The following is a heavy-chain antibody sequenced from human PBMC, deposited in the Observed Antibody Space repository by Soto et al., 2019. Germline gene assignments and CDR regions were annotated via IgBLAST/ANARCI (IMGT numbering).Heavy chain of an antibody. CDR3: ATAGSRDNWFDP. CDR2: FDPEDGET. J-gene: IGHJ5*02. CDR1: GYTLTELS. D-gene: IGHD3-10*01. Sequence: GASVKVSCKASGYTLTELSMHWVRQAPGKGLEWMGGFDPEDGETIYAQKFQGRVTMTEDTSTDTAYMELSSLRSEDTAVYYCATAGSRDNWFDPWGQGTLVTVS. V-gene: IGHV1-24*01.